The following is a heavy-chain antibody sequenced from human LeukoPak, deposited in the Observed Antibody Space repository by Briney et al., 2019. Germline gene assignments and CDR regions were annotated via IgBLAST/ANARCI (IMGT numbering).Heavy chain of an antibody. CDR2: INHIGST. D-gene: IGHD4-11*01. V-gene: IGHV4-34*01. CDR3: ARGREDYSNYNWFDP. J-gene: IGHJ5*02. Sequence: PSETLSLTCAVYGGSFSGYYWSWIRHPPGKWLEWIGEINHIGSTNYNPSLKARVTISVDTSKKQFSLKLTSLTPTDTAFFYCARGREDYSNYNWFDPWGQGTLVTVSS. CDR1: GGSFSGYY.